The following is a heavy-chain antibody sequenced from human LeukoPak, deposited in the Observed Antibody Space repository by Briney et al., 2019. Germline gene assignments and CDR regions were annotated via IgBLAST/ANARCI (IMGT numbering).Heavy chain of an antibody. Sequence: SGPALVKPTRSLTLTCSFCGFSPSTSGMCVSWIRQPPGKALEWLARIDWDDDKYYSTSLKTRLTISKDTSKNQVFLTMTNMDPVDTAAYYCAQIKSWDRDWFFDGWGRGTLVTVSS. CDR3: AQIKSWDRDWFFDG. D-gene: IGHD6-13*01. J-gene: IGHJ2*01. CDR2: IDWDDDK. V-gene: IGHV2-70*11. CDR1: GFSPSTSGMC.